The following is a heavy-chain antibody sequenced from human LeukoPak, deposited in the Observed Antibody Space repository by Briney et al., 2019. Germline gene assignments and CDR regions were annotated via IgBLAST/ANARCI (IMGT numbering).Heavy chain of an antibody. CDR1: GFTFSSYS. CDR3: AKDHEQWLTYFDY. CDR2: ISGSGGTT. Sequence: GGSLRLSCAASGFTFSSYSMNWVRQAPGKGLTWVSGISGSGGTTYYADSVKGRFTISRDNSKSTLYLQINSLRAEDTAIYYCAKDHEQWLTYFDYWGQGTLVTVSS. V-gene: IGHV3-23*01. J-gene: IGHJ4*02. D-gene: IGHD6-19*01.